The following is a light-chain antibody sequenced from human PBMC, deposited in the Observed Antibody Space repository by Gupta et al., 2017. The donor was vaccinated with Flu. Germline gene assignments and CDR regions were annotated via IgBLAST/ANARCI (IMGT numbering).Light chain of an antibody. CDR2: KAS. V-gene: IGKV1-5*03. CDR3: QQRET. CDR1: QSINSW. J-gene: IGKJ1*01. Sequence: DIQMTQSPSTLSASVGDRVTITCRASQSINSWLAWYQQKPGKAPKLLISKASDLESGVPSRFSGSGSGTEFTLTITSLQPDDFATYYCQQRETFGQGTKVEIK.